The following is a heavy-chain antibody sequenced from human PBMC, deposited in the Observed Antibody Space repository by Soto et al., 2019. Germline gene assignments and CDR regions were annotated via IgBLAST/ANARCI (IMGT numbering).Heavy chain of an antibody. CDR2: ISYDGSNK. V-gene: IGHV3-30*03. J-gene: IGHJ6*02. CDR1: GFTFSAYG. Sequence: PGGSLRLSCAASGFTFSAYGMHWVRQAPGKGLEWVAVISYDGSNKYYADSVKGRFTISRDNSKNTLYLQMNSLRAEDTAVYYCAREMGCISTSCYGVYYYGMDVWGQGTTVTFSS. CDR3: AREMGCISTSCYGVYYYGMDV. D-gene: IGHD2-2*01.